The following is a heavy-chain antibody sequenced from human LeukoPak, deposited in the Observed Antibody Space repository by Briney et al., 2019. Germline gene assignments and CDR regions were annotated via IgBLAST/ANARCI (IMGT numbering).Heavy chain of an antibody. V-gene: IGHV4-39*07. D-gene: IGHD2-2*02. CDR1: GGSISSGDYY. CDR2: INHSGST. CDR3: ARAHCSSTSCYTSPYYFDY. Sequence: SETLSLTCTVSGGSISSGDYYWSWIRQPPGKGLEWIGEINHSGSTNYNPSLKSRVTISVDTSKNQFSLKLSSVTAADTAVYYCARAHCSSTSCYTSPYYFDYWGQGTLVTVSS. J-gene: IGHJ4*02.